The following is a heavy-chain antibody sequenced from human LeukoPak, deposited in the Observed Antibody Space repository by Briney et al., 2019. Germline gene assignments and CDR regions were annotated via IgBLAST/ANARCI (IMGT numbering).Heavy chain of an antibody. D-gene: IGHD3-10*01. V-gene: IGHV1-2*02. CDR2: INPNSGGT. J-gene: IGHJ4*02. CDR3: ARQYSEFFGSAY. CDR1: GYSFTGYD. Sequence: SVKLSCKASGYSFTGYDMHWVRQAPGQGLEWMGWINPNSGGTNYAENVQGRFTITRDPAISTVYMELSRLRSDDTAVYSCARQYSEFFGSAYWGEGTLVTVSS.